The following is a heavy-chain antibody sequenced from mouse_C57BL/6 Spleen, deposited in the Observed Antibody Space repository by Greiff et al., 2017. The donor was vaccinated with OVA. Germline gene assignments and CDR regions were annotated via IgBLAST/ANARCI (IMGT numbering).Heavy chain of an antibody. CDR3: ARVLSYAMDY. CDR2: INYDGSST. CDR1: GFTFSDYY. J-gene: IGHJ4*01. V-gene: IGHV5-16*01. D-gene: IGHD1-1*02. Sequence: EVQVVESEGGLVQPGSSMKLSCTASGFTFSDYYMAWVRQVPEKGLEWVANINYDGSSTYYLDSLKSRFIISRDNAKNILYLQMSSLKSEDTATYYCARVLSYAMDYWGQGTSVTVSS.